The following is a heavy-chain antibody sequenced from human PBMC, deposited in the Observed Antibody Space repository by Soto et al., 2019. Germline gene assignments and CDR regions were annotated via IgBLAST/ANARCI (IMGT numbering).Heavy chain of an antibody. V-gene: IGHV1-46*04. Sequence: QVQLVQSGAEVKKPGASVKVSCKASGYTFPTYYIHWVRQAPGQGLEWMGIINPASGSTIYAQKLQGRVTMTRDTSTSTVYMELTSLTSEDTAVYYCARVDSSGYYNLAYWGQGTLVTVSS. CDR2: INPASGST. CDR1: GYTFPTYY. D-gene: IGHD4-4*01. CDR3: ARVDSSGYYNLAY. J-gene: IGHJ4*02.